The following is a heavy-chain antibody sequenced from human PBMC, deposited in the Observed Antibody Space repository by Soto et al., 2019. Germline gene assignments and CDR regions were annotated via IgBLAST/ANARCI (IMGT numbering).Heavy chain of an antibody. V-gene: IGHV3-30*18. CDR3: VKDHLMNTVTTGGY. Sequence: QVQLVESGGGVVQPGRSLRLSCAASGFSLSNYGMHWVRQAPGKGLEWVAVISYHGRDEYYADSVKGRFTISRDTSKNTLYQQMNTLRPEDTAVYYCVKDHLMNTVTTGGYWGQGTLVTVSS. CDR1: GFSLSNYG. J-gene: IGHJ4*02. CDR2: ISYHGRDE. D-gene: IGHD4-17*01.